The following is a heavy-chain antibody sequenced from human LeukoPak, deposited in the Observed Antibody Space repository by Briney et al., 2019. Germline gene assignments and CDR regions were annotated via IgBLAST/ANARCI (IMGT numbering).Heavy chain of an antibody. CDR3: AKDRSSSTSCSNY. CDR2: VTGSTSNT. Sequence: GGSLRLSCAASGFTFSSYSMNWVPQAPGKGLEWVSAVTGSTSNTFYADSVKGRFTISRDNSKNMLYLEMNSLRVEDTAIYYCAKDRSSSTSCSNYWGRGTLVTVSS. CDR1: GFTFSSYS. D-gene: IGHD2-2*01. V-gene: IGHV3-23*01. J-gene: IGHJ4*02.